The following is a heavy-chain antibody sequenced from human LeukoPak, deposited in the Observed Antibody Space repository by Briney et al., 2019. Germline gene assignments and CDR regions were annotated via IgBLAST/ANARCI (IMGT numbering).Heavy chain of an antibody. J-gene: IGHJ4*02. CDR1: GYTFTNYD. Sequence: GASVKVSCKASGYTFTNYDINWVRQATGQGLEWMGWMNPNSGNTGYAQKFQDRVTMTRNTSISTAYMELSSLRSEDTAVYYCTRETSSRYFDYWGQGTLVTVSS. V-gene: IGHV1-8*01. CDR3: TRETSSRYFDY. CDR2: MNPNSGNT.